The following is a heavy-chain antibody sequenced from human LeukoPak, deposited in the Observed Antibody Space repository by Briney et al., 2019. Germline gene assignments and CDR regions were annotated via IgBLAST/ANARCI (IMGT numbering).Heavy chain of an antibody. CDR2: ISYDGSKK. Sequence: GGSLRLSCAASGFTFNTYAMHWVRQAPGKVLEWVTIISYDGSKKYYIDSVRGRFTISRDNSKNTLYLQMNSLRLEDTALYYCAGGDPYRGYDYPGVWGQGILVSVSS. J-gene: IGHJ4*02. CDR1: GFTFNTYA. CDR3: AGGDPYRGYDYPGV. V-gene: IGHV3-30*04. D-gene: IGHD5-12*01.